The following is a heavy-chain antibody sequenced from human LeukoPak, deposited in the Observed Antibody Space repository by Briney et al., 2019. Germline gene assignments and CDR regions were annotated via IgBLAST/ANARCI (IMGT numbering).Heavy chain of an antibody. CDR3: ARHGGSGSYYPFDY. V-gene: IGHV4-39*01. CDR2: ISYSGSA. J-gene: IGHJ4*02. CDR1: GGSFSSGNYY. D-gene: IGHD3-10*01. Sequence: NSSETLSLTCTVSGGSFSSGNYYWSWIRQLPGKGLEWIGYISYSGSAYYNLSLRSRVTISVDTSKNQFSLKLSSVTAADTAVYYCARHGGSGSYYPFDYWGQGTLVTVSS.